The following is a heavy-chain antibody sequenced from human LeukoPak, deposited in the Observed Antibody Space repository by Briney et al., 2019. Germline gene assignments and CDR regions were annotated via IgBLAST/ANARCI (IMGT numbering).Heavy chain of an antibody. J-gene: IGHJ4*02. CDR3: ARDEVYGELYY. CDR2: ISASGTT. D-gene: IGHD3-10*01. V-gene: IGHV4-4*07. CDR1: GESIGSYF. Sequence: SETLSLTCSVSGESIGSYFWSWVRQPAGKGLEWIGRISASGTTYYSPSPKSRASMSVDKSKDQFSLNLTSMTAADTAIYYCARDEVYGELYYWGQGTLVTVSS.